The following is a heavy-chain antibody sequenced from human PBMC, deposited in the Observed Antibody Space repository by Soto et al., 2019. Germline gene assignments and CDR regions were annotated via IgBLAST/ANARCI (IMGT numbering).Heavy chain of an antibody. D-gene: IGHD4-17*01. CDR2: IWYDGSNK. J-gene: IGHJ6*02. CDR3: ARGRSLITTVVTWHHYYYGMDV. CDR1: GFTFSSYG. Sequence: GGSLRLSCAASGFTFSSYGMHWVRQAPGKGLEWVAVIWYDGSNKYYADSVKGRFTISRDNSKNTLYLQMNSLRAEDTAVYYCARGRSLITTVVTWHHYYYGMDVWGQGTKVTVSS. V-gene: IGHV3-33*01.